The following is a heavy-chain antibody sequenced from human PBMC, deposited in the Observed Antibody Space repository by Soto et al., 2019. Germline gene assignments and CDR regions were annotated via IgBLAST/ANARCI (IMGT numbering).Heavy chain of an antibody. Sequence: QVQLVESGGGVVQPGRSLRLSCAASGFTFSDYGMHWVRQAPGKGLEWVALISFDGSHKSYGDSVQGRFSMSRDNSKKTLFLQMDRLTDEDTAVYYCARDRRPQDSGVLFDFWGQGTLVTVSS. CDR3: ARDRRPQDSGVLFDF. CDR1: GFTFSDYG. V-gene: IGHV3-30*03. J-gene: IGHJ4*02. CDR2: ISFDGSHK.